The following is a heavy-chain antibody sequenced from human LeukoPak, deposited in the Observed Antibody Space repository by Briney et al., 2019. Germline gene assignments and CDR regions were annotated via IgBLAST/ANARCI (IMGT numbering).Heavy chain of an antibody. CDR3: ARLSKGRYFDYIFDY. CDR2: IYYTGST. J-gene: IGHJ4*02. V-gene: IGHV4-59*04. CDR1: GFTFSSYAMH. D-gene: IGHD3-9*01. Sequence: GSLRLSCAASGFTFSSYAMHWVRQAPGKGLEWIGNIYYTGSTYYNPSLKSRVTMSVDTSKNQFSLKVSSVTAADTAVYYCARLSKGRYFDYIFDYWGQGTLVTVSS.